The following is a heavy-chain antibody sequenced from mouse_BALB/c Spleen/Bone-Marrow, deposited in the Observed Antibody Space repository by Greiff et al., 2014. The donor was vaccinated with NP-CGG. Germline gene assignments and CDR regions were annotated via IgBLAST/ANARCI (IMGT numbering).Heavy chain of an antibody. CDR3: ARPYYYGSSGDSWFAY. J-gene: IGHJ3*01. CDR2: INPYNDGT. V-gene: IGHV1-14*01. D-gene: IGHD1-1*01. Sequence: VQLQQSGPELVKPGASVKMSRKASGYTFTSYVMHWVKQKPGQGLEWIGYINPYNDGTKYNEKFKGKATLTSDKSSSTAYMELSSLTSEDSAVYYCARPYYYGSSGDSWFAYWGQGTLVTVSA. CDR1: GYTFTSYV.